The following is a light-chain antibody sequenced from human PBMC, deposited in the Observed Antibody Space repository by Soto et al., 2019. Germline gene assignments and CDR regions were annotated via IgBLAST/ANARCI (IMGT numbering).Light chain of an antibody. CDR1: QGVSTW. CDR3: QQYNTYPLT. V-gene: IGKV1D-16*01. Sequence: DIQLTQSPSSLAASVGDRVTITCRASQGVSTWLAWHQQKPEKAPKSLVYATSKLQSGVQSRFNCTGSGTEFTLTISSLQPEDVATYFGQQYNTYPLTFGGGTKVEIK. CDR2: ATS. J-gene: IGKJ4*01.